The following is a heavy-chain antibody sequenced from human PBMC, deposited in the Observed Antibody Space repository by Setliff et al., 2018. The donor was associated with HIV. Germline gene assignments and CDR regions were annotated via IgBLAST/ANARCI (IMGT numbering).Heavy chain of an antibody. Sequence: SETLSLTCSVSGGPVSGHFWTWIRQAPGKGLEWIAEITPSGRTNYSPSLKSRLSLSIESSKNQLFLKVMSVTAADSAVYYCVRDDYGYNGKGFDYWGPGTLVTVSS. CDR1: GGPVSGHF. D-gene: IGHD4-17*01. CDR3: VRDDYGYNGKGFDY. CDR2: ITPSGRT. J-gene: IGHJ4*02. V-gene: IGHV4-34*01.